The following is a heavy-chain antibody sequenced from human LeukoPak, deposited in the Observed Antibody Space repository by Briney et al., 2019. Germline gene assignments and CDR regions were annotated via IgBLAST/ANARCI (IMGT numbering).Heavy chain of an antibody. V-gene: IGHV4-59*13. Sequence: SETLSLTCAVYGGSFSGYYWSWIRQPPGKGLEWIGNIYNSGTTNYNPSLNSRVTMSVDTSKNQLSLQLTSVTAADTAVYYCTKATQWLAFDYWGRGTLVTVSS. CDR3: TKATQWLAFDY. CDR2: IYNSGTT. CDR1: GGSFSGYY. D-gene: IGHD6-19*01. J-gene: IGHJ4*02.